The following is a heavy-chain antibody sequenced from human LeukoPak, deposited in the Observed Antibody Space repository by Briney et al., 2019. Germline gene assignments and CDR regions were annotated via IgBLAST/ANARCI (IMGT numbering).Heavy chain of an antibody. CDR2: IIPIFGTA. D-gene: IGHD6-13*01. CDR1: GGTLSSYA. Sequence: SVKVSCKASGGTLSSYAISWVRQAPGQGLEWMGGIIPIFGTANYAQKFQGRVTITTDESTSTAYMELSSLRSEDTAVYYCARVPNSSSWEDYYYMDVWGKGTTVTVSS. CDR3: ARVPNSSSWEDYYYMDV. J-gene: IGHJ6*03. V-gene: IGHV1-69*05.